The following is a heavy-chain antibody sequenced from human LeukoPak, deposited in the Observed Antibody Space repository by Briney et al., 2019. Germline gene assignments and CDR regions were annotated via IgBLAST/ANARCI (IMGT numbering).Heavy chain of an antibody. V-gene: IGHV4-39*01. D-gene: IGHD2-21*02. Sequence: SETLSLTCTVSGDSLRSGLYYCRWIRQPPGKGLTWIGSVYYSGSTLFSASFENRVAMPVDRSKNQFSLKLNSVTAADTATYYCARLCQVTTCARFESGGQGILVTVAS. CDR1: GDSLRSGLYY. CDR2: VYYSGST. J-gene: IGHJ4*02. CDR3: ARLCQVTTCARFES.